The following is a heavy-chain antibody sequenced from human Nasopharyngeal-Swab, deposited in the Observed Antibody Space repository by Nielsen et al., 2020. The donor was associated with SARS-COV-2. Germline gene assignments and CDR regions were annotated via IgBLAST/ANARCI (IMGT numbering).Heavy chain of an antibody. Sequence: GESLKISCTASGFTFSTYAMSWVRQAPGKGLEWVSSIDGSGINTYYADSVKGRFTVSRDNFRNTLYLQMSSLRVGDTATYYCAKEMGDWGQGILVTVSS. V-gene: IGHV3-23*05. J-gene: IGHJ4*01. D-gene: IGHD2-8*01. CDR3: AKEMGD. CDR2: IDGSGINT. CDR1: GFTFSTYA.